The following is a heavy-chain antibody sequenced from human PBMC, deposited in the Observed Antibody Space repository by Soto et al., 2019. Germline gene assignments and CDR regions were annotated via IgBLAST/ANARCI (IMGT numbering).Heavy chain of an antibody. D-gene: IGHD3-3*01. J-gene: IGHJ6*02. CDR2: ILHSGSA. V-gene: IGHV4-30-2*06. CDR1: GDSISSAGYS. CDR3: ARGRKGVASSYYSGLDV. Sequence: QLQLQESGSGLVKPSETLSLTCTVSGDSISSAGYSWSWIRQSPGKGLEWIGYILHSGSAFYNPSLNSRVTISLDRSKNQFSPRLTSVTAADAAVYYCARGRKGVASSYYSGLDVWGQGTTVTVSS.